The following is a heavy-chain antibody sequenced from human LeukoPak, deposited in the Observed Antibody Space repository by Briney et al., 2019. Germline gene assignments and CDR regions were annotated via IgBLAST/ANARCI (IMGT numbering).Heavy chain of an antibody. V-gene: IGHV3-11*06. J-gene: IGHJ4*02. CDR2: ISSSSYT. CDR3: ARVGAIVARLPHFDY. CDR1: GFTFSDYY. Sequence: PGGSLRLSCAASGFTFSDYYMSWIRQAPGKGLEWVSYISSSSYTNYADSVKGRFTISRDNAKNSLYLQMNSLRAEDTAVYYCARVGAIVARLPHFDYWGQGTLVTVSS. D-gene: IGHD5-12*01.